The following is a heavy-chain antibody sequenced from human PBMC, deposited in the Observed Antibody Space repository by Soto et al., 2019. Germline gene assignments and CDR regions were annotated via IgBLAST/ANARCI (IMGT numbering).Heavy chain of an antibody. Sequence: GESLKISCKGSGYSFTSYWSGWVRQMPGKGLEWMGIIYPGDSDTRYSPSFQGQVTISADKSITTAYLQWSSLKASDTAMYYSARNKPDYSKGSYSGMDEWGQGTPVTVS. V-gene: IGHV5-51*01. CDR3: ARNKPDYSKGSYSGMDE. CDR1: GYSFTSYW. CDR2: IYPGDSDT. D-gene: IGHD4-4*01. J-gene: IGHJ6*02.